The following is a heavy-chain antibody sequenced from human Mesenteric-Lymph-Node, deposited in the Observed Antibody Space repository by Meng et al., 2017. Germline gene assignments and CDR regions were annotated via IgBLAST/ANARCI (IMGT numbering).Heavy chain of an antibody. CDR2: IYYSGST. CDR3: ARDRRYYDSSGYWVDAFDI. V-gene: IGHV4-31*03. CDR1: GGSISSGGYY. Sequence: SETLSLTCTVSGGSISSGGYYWSWIRQHPGKGLEWIGYIYYSGSTYYNPSLKSRVTISVDTSKNQFSLKLSSVTAADTAVYCCARDRRYYDSSGYWVDAFDIWGQGTMVTVSS. J-gene: IGHJ3*02. D-gene: IGHD3-22*01.